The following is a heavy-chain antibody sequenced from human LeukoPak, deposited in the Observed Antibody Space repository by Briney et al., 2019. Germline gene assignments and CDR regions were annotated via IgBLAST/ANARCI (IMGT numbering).Heavy chain of an antibody. D-gene: IGHD3-22*01. V-gene: IGHV3-21*01. CDR3: ARDSHYYDSSGYPYYFDY. Sequence: GGSLRLSCAASGFTFSGYSMNWVRQAPGKGLEWVSSISSSSSYIYYADSVKGRFTISRDNAKNSLYLQMNSLRAEDTAVYYCARDSHYYDSSGYPYYFDYWGQGTLVTVSS. J-gene: IGHJ4*02. CDR1: GFTFSGYS. CDR2: ISSSSSYI.